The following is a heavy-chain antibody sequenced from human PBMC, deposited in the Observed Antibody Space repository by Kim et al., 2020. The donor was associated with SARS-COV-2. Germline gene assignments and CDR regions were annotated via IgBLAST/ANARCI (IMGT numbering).Heavy chain of an antibody. V-gene: IGHV4-31*03. D-gene: IGHD3-3*01. CDR3: ARVSGITIFGVVITGPFDY. Sequence: TLSLTCTVSGGSISSGGYYWSWIRQHPGKGLEWIGYIYYSGSTYYNPSLKSRVTISVDTSKNQFSLKLSSVTAADTAVYYCARVSGITIFGVVITGPFDYWGQGTLVIVSS. CDR1: GGSISSGGYY. J-gene: IGHJ4*02. CDR2: IYYSGST.